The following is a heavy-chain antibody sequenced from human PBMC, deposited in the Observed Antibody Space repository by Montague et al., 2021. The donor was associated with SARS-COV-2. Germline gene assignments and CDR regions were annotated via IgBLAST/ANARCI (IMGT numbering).Heavy chain of an antibody. J-gene: IGHJ4*02. V-gene: IGHV4-39*01. CDR3: ARKTIRGLTIFGVVMAAYCFDY. CDR1: GGSISSSSYF. D-gene: IGHD3-3*01. Sequence: SETLSLTCTVSGGSISSSSYFWGWIRQPPGKGLEWIGSIYYSGSTYYNPSLKSRVTISVDTSKNQFSLKLSSVTAADTAVYYCARKTIRGLTIFGVVMAAYCFDYWGQGTLVTVSS. CDR2: IYYSGST.